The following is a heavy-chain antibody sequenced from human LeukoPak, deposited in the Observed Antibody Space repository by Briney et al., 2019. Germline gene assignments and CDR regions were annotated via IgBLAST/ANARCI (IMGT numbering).Heavy chain of an antibody. CDR3: ARGGYDSSWYPGDY. V-gene: IGHV1-8*03. Sequence: ASVKVSCKASGYTFSNYDINWVRQATGQGLEWMGWMNPNSGKTGYAQKFQGRVTITRNTSISTAYMELNSLRFEDTAVYYCARGGYDSSWYPGDYWGQGTLVTVPS. J-gene: IGHJ4*02. D-gene: IGHD6-13*01. CDR1: GYTFSNYD. CDR2: MNPNSGKT.